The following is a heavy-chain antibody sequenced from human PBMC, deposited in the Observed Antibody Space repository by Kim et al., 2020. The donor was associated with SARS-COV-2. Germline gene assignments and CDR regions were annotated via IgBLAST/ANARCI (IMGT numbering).Heavy chain of an antibody. CDR3: TRDYSY. V-gene: IGHV4-59*01. D-gene: IGHD2-21*01. CDR2: FCTGRT. Sequence: FCTGRTNYNPSLKSRVTISLDTSKNQFSLKLTSVTAADTAVYYCTRDYSYWGQGTLVTVSS. J-gene: IGHJ1*01.